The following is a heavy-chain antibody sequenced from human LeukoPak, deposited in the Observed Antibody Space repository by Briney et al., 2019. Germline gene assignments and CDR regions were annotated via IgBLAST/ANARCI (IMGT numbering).Heavy chain of an antibody. V-gene: IGHV4-61*02. CDR1: GGSISSGSYY. CDR2: IYTSGST. J-gene: IGHJ4*02. Sequence: SETLSLTCTVSGGSISSGSYYWSWIRQPAGKGLEWIGRIYTSGSTNYSPSLKSRVTISVDTSKNQFSLKLSSVTAADTAVYYCASHCSSTSCYGTDYWGQGTLVTVSS. CDR3: ASHCSSTSCYGTDY. D-gene: IGHD2-2*01.